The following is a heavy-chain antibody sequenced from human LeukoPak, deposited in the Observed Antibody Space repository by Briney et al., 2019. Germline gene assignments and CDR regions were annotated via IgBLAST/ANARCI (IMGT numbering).Heavy chain of an antibody. V-gene: IGHV4-61*02. Sequence: PSETLSLTCTVSGGSISSDSYYWTWIRQPAGKGLEWIGRIYTSGSTNYNPSLQGRVTISVDTSKNQFSLKLSSVTAADTAVYYCAGSSGWYVDYWGQGTLVTVSS. CDR3: AGSSGWYVDY. D-gene: IGHD6-19*01. CDR2: IYTSGST. CDR1: GGSISSDSYY. J-gene: IGHJ4*02.